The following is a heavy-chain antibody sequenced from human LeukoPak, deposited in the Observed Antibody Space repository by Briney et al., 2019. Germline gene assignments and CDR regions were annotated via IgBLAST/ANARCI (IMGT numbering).Heavy chain of an antibody. CDR1: GFTFSSYW. CDR2: ISYDGSNK. CDR3: AKGVYSPWGQPGGGGY. D-gene: IGHD2-21*01. Sequence: GGSLRLSCAASGFTFSSYWMHWVRQAPGKGLEWVAVISYDGSNKYYADSVKGRFTISRDNSKNTLYLQMNSLRAEDTAVYYCAKGVYSPWGQPGGGGYWGQGTLVTVSS. V-gene: IGHV3-30*18. J-gene: IGHJ4*02.